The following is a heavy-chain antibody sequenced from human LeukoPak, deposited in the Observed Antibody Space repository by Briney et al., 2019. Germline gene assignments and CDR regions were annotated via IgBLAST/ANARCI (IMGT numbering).Heavy chain of an antibody. V-gene: IGHV4-59*11. CDR2: IYYSGST. CDR1: GGSISSHY. J-gene: IGHJ6*03. D-gene: IGHD3-10*01. CDR3: AREVMYYYGSGSLYYMDV. Sequence: PSETLSLTCTVSGGSISSHYWSWIRQPPGKGLEWIGYIYYSGSTNYNPSLKSRVTISVDTSKNQFSLKLSSVTAADTAVYYCAREVMYYYGSGSLYYMDVWGKGTTVTVSS.